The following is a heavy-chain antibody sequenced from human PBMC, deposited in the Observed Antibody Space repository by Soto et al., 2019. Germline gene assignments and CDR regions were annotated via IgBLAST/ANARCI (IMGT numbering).Heavy chain of an antibody. CDR2: IYFSGRT. D-gene: IGHD6-13*01. J-gene: IGHJ4*02. CDR1: GGSMNGYY. CDR3: ARSVATPGTNIDF. V-gene: IGHV4-4*09. Sequence: SETLSLTCSVSGGSMNGYYWSWIRQTPGQGLEWLGFIYFSGRTRYNNSLMSRLTISLDKSKRQFSMSLSSVTAADTAVYYCARSVATPGTNIDFWGQGKLVTVS.